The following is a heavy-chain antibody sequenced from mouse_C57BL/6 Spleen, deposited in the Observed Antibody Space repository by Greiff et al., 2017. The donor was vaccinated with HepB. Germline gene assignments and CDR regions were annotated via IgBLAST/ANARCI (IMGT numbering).Heavy chain of an antibody. CDR1: GYAFSSSW. CDR3: ARGLYDYGYWYFDV. CDR2: IYPGDGDT. D-gene: IGHD2-4*01. V-gene: IGHV1-82*01. Sequence: QVQLKQSGPELVKPGASVKISCKASGYAFSSSWMNWVKQRPGKGLEWIGRIYPGDGDTNYNGKFKGKATLTADKSSSTAYMQLSSLTSEDSAVYFCARGLYDYGYWYFDVWGTGTTVTVSS. J-gene: IGHJ1*03.